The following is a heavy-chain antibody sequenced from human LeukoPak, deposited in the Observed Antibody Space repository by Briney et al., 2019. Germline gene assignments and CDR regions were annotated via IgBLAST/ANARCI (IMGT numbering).Heavy chain of an antibody. J-gene: IGHJ4*02. CDR1: GGSSSGYY. D-gene: IGHD3-10*01. CDR2: INQSGST. V-gene: IGHV4-34*01. Sequence: SETLSLTCAVYGGSSSGYYWSWIRQPPGKGLEWIGEINQSGSTNQNPSLKSRVTISIDTSKNQFPLKLSSVTAADTAVYYCARGYGSGSYFVYWGQGTLVTVSS. CDR3: ARGYGSGSYFVY.